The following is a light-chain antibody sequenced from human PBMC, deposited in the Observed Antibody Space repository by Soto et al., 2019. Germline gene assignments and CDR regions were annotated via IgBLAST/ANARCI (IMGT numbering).Light chain of an antibody. CDR1: QSVRNS. V-gene: IGKV3-11*01. Sequence: EIVLTQSPATLSLSPGERATLSCSASQSVRNSLIWYQQKPGQAPRLLIYDVSNRATGIPARFSGSGSETDFTLTISSLEPEDFAVYYCQQRYSWPITFGQGTRLEIK. J-gene: IGKJ5*01. CDR3: QQRYSWPIT. CDR2: DVS.